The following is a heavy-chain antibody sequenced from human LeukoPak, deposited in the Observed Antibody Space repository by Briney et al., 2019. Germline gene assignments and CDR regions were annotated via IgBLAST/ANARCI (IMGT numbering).Heavy chain of an antibody. CDR3: ARHGYCSGGSCYWDY. CDR1: GGSFSPFY. D-gene: IGHD2-15*01. J-gene: IGHJ4*02. Sequence: SETLSLTCAVYGGSFSPFYWSWIRQPPGKGLEWIAYIYYSGSTRYSPSLKSRVAISVDTSNNQVSLKLSSVTAADTAVYYCARHGYCSGGSCYWDYWGQGTLVTVSS. V-gene: IGHV4-59*08. CDR2: IYYSGST.